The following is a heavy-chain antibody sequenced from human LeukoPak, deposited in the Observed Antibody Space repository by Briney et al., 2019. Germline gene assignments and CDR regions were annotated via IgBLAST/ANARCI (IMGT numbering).Heavy chain of an antibody. Sequence: GGSLRLSCAASGFTFSSYSMNWVRQAPGKGLEWVSSISSSSSYIYYADSVKGRFTISRDNAKNSLYLQMNSLRAEDTAVYYCAKGDSVYLSPSIAARGKNKNYFDYWGQGTLVTVSS. CDR3: AKGDSVYLSPSIAARGKNKNYFDY. V-gene: IGHV3-21*04. CDR2: ISSSSSYI. J-gene: IGHJ4*02. D-gene: IGHD6-6*01. CDR1: GFTFSSYS.